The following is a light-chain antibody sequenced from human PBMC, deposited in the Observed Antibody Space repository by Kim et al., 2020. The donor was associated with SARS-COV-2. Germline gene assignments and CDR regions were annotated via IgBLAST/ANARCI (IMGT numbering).Light chain of an antibody. CDR1: TIGTKK. CDR3: QVWDSTTASWV. V-gene: IGLV3-9*01. CDR2: RDS. Sequence: LGQTATMTGGGNTIGTKKVHWYQQRPGQAPLLVIFRDSHRPSGISEQFSGSNSGNTASLTISRAQAENEADFYCQVWDSTTASWVFGGGTQLTVL. J-gene: IGLJ3*02.